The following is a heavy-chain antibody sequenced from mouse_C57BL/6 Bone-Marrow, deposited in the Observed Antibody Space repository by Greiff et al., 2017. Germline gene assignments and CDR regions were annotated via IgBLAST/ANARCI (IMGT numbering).Heavy chain of an antibody. D-gene: IGHD2-4*01. J-gene: IGHJ2*01. Sequence: LQQSRASVKISCKASGYAFSSYWMNWVKQRPGKGLEWIGQIYPGDGDTNYNGKFKGKATLTADKSSSTAYMQLSSLTSEDSAVYFCARRRVLRRGAFDYWGQGTTLTVSS. CDR3: ARRRVLRRGAFDY. CDR2: IYPGDGDT. CDR1: GYAFSSYW. V-gene: IGHV1-80*01.